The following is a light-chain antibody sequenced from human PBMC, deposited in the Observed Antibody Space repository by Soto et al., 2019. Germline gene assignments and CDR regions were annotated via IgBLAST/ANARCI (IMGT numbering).Light chain of an antibody. CDR1: SSDVGGYKY. J-gene: IGLJ1*01. CDR3: SSYTRSSTRVVYV. Sequence: QSALTQPASVSGSPGQSITISCTGTSSDVGGYKYVSWYQQHPGKAPKLLIYEVSNRPSGVSTRFSGSKSGNTASLTISGLQSEDEAVCYCSSYTRSSTRVVYVFGTGTKLTVL. V-gene: IGLV2-14*01. CDR2: EVS.